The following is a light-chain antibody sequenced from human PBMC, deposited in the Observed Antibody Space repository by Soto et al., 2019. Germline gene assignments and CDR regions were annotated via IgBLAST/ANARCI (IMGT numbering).Light chain of an antibody. CDR3: QQYDNLPLT. V-gene: IGKV1-33*01. CDR1: QGISTY. CDR2: AAS. Sequence: DIQMTQSPSSLSASVGDRVTITCRASQGISTYLNWYQQKPGKAPKLLIYAASSLQSGVPSRFSGSESETDFTLTISSLQPEDIATYYCQQYDNLPLTFGGGTKVDIK. J-gene: IGKJ4*01.